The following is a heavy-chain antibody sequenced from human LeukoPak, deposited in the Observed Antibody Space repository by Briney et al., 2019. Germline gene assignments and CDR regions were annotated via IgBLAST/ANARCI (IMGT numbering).Heavy chain of an antibody. D-gene: IGHD3-22*01. CDR3: ASLTTADAFDI. Sequence: SETLSLTCTVSGGSISSYYWSRIRQPPGKGLEWIGYIYDSGSTNYNPSLKSRVTISVDTSKNQFSLKLSSATAADTAVFYCASLTTADAFDIWGQGTMVTVSS. CDR2: IYDSGST. CDR1: GGSISSYY. J-gene: IGHJ3*02. V-gene: IGHV4-59*01.